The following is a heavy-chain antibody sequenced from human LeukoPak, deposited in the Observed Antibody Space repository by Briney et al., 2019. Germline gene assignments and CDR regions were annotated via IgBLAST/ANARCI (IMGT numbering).Heavy chain of an antibody. D-gene: IGHD2-2*01. J-gene: IGHJ6*03. Sequence: SVKVSCKASGGTFSSYAISWVRQAPGQGLEWMGGIIPIFGTANYAQKFQGRVTITTDESTSTAYMELSSLRSEDTAVYYCARDRCSSTSCYPNYYYYMDVWGKGTTVTVSS. CDR3: ARDRCSSTSCYPNYYYYMDV. CDR1: GGTFSSYA. V-gene: IGHV1-69*05. CDR2: IIPIFGTA.